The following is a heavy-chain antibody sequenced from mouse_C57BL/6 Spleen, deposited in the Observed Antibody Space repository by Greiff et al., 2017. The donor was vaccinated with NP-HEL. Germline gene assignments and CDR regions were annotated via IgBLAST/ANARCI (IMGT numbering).Heavy chain of an antibody. CDR2: ISNLAYSI. CDR3: ARQGGYGNYLFDY. Sequence: EVKLMESGGGLVQPGGSLKLPCAASGFTFSDYGMAWVRQAPRKGPEWVAFISNLAYSIYYADTVTGRFTISRENAKNTLYLEMSRLRSEETAMYYCARQGGYGNYLFDYWGQGTTLTVSS. CDR1: GFTFSDYG. J-gene: IGHJ2*01. V-gene: IGHV5-15*01. D-gene: IGHD2-1*01.